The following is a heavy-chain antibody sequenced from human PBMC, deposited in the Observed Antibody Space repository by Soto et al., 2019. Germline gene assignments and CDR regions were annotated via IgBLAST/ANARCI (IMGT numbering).Heavy chain of an antibody. CDR1: GGSISSGGYY. D-gene: IGHD5-18*01. V-gene: IGHV4-31*03. Sequence: PSETLSLTCTVSGGSISSGGYYWSWIRQHPGKGLEWIGYIYYSGSTYYNPSLKSRVTISVDTSKNQFSLKLSSVTAADTAVYYCARGEDTAMVRPDYWGQGTLVTVSS. CDR3: ARGEDTAMVRPDY. CDR2: IYYSGST. J-gene: IGHJ4*02.